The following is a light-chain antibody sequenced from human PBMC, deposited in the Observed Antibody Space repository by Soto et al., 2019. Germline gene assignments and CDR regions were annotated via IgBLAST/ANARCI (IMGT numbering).Light chain of an antibody. V-gene: IGKV1-8*01. CDR3: QQYYSYPHT. Sequence: AIRMTQSPSSFSASTGDRVTITCRASQGISSYLAWYQQKPGKAPKLLIYAASTLQSGVPSRFSGGGSGTDFTLTISCLHSEDFATYYCQQYYSYPHTFGQGTKVEIK. J-gene: IGKJ1*01. CDR2: AAS. CDR1: QGISSY.